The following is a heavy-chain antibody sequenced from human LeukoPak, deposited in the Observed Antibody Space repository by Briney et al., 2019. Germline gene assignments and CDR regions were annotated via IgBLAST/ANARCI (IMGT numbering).Heavy chain of an antibody. D-gene: IGHD3/OR15-3a*01. CDR2: INYSGRT. Sequence: PSETLSLTCTVSGGPISSCRFYCAWVRQPPGKGLEWIGSINYSGRTFDTPSLKSRVTISVDTSKNQFSLKLNSVTAADTSVYYCARLIFCSITSCYFDYWGQGTLVTVSS. CDR1: GGPISSCRFY. CDR3: ARLIFCSITSCYFDY. J-gene: IGHJ4*02. V-gene: IGHV4-39*01.